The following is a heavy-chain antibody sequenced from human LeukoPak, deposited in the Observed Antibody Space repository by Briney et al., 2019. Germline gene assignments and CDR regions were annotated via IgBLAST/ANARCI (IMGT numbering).Heavy chain of an antibody. J-gene: IGHJ4*02. V-gene: IGHV3-7*04. CDR1: GFTFSSYW. CDR3: ARDGIDY. CDR2: IKPEGKEN. D-gene: IGHD1-26*01. Sequence: PGGSLRLSCAASGFTFSSYWMSWVRQAPGKGLEWVANIKPEGKENFYVASVKGRFTISRDNVNNSVFLQMNSLRAEDTAVYYCARDGIDYWGQGTLVTVSS.